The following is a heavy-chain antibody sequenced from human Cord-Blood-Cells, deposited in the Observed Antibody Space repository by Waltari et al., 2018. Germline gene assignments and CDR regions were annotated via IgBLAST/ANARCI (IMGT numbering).Heavy chain of an antibody. CDR3: AKGIYSGSYYLFDP. CDR2: ISGSGGST. J-gene: IGHJ5*02. Sequence: EVQLLESGGGLVQPGGYLRLSCGASGFTFSSYAMSWVRQAPGKGLEWVSAISGSGGSTYYADAVKGRFTISRDNSKNTLYLQMNSLRAEDTAVYYCAKGIYSGSYYLFDPWGQGTLVTVSS. V-gene: IGHV3-23*01. D-gene: IGHD1-26*01. CDR1: GFTFSSYA.